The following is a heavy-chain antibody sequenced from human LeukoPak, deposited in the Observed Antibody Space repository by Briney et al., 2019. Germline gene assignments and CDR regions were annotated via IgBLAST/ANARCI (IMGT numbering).Heavy chain of an antibody. V-gene: IGHV3-23*01. J-gene: IGHJ4*02. Sequence: PGASLRLFCAASGFTFSNYGMSWVRPAPGNRRECLAAVSGRDTRTYYADSVKVQFSISRDNSKNTLSLQMNSLRAEDTAIYYCAKWEDYDVLTGFYYSDYWGQGALVTVSS. D-gene: IGHD3-9*01. CDR2: VSGRDTRT. CDR3: AKWEDYDVLTGFYYSDY. CDR1: GFTFSNYG.